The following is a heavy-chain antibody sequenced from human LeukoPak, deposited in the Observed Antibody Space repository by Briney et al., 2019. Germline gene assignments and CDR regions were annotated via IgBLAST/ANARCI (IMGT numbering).Heavy chain of an antibody. V-gene: IGHV3-23*01. J-gene: IGHJ4*02. D-gene: IGHD4-17*01. CDR2: ISGSGGST. CDR1: GFTFSSYA. CDR3: AKDPRYVDYEINFDY. Sequence: PGGSLRPSCAASGFTFSSYAMSWVRQAPGKGLEWVSAISGSGGSTYYADSVKGRFTISRDNSKNTLYLQMNSLRAEDTAVYYCAKDPRYVDYEINFDYWGQGTLVTVSS.